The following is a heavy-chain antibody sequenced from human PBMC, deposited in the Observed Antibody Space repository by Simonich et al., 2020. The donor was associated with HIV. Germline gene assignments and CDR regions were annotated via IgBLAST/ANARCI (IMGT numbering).Heavy chain of an antibody. J-gene: IGHJ3*02. D-gene: IGHD5-18*01. CDR3: ARRLSKLSRNQRPDAFDI. Sequence: QVQLQQWGAGLLKPSETLSLTCAVYGGSFSGYYWSWIRQPPGKGLEWIGEINHSGSTNYNPSLKSRVTISVDTSKNQFSRKLSSVTAADTAVYYCARRLSKLSRNQRPDAFDIWGQGTMVTVSS. CDR1: GGSFSGYY. CDR2: INHSGST. V-gene: IGHV4-34*01.